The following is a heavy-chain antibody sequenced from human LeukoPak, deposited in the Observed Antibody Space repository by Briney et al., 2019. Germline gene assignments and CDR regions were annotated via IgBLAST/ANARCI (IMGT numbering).Heavy chain of an antibody. V-gene: IGHV1-18*01. D-gene: IGHD4-17*01. CDR3: ARGYTYGDHPYYFDY. Sequence: ASVKVSCKASGYTFTSYGISWVRQAPGQGLEWMGWISAYNGNTNYAQKLQGRVTMTTDTSTSTAYMELRSLRSDDTAVYYCARGYTYGDHPYYFDYWGQGTLVTVSS. CDR2: ISAYNGNT. CDR1: GYTFTSYG. J-gene: IGHJ4*02.